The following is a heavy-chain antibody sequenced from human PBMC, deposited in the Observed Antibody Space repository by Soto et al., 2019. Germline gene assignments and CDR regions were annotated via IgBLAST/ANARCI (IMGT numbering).Heavy chain of an antibody. Sequence: RLASAAYEYSRGRFAISWVRHPTGKKLEWVATIGTAGDTYYAVSVKGRFTISRDDAKNSWSLQMNSLRAGVLDLYVCERGLDVGANFCDSGG. CDR3: ERGLDVGANFCDS. D-gene: IGHD2-15*01. J-gene: IGHJ5*01. V-gene: IGHV3-13*01. CDR2: IGTAGDT. CDR1: EYSRGRFA.